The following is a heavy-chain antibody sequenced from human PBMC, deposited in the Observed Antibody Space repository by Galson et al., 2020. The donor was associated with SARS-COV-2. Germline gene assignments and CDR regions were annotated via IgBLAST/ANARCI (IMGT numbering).Heavy chain of an antibody. CDR3: ARDRITIFGPSKGGMDV. CDR2: ISAYDGDK. D-gene: IGHD3-3*01. J-gene: IGHJ6*01. CDR1: GYSFTSFC. V-gene: IGHV1-18*04. Sequence: ASVKVSCKSSGYSFTSFCISWVRQAPGQGLQWMGWISAYDGDKKYAQKFQGRVTMTTDRSTSTVYLEVKSLRSDDTAVYYCARDRITIFGPSKGGMDVWGQGTTVTVSS.